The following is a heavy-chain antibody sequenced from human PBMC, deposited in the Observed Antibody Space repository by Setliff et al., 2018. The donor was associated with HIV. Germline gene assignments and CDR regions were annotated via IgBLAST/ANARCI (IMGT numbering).Heavy chain of an antibody. CDR1: GLIFSSYE. Sequence: LRLSCAASGLIFSSYEMNWVRQAPGKGLEWVGRIKSKTDGGTADYITAVQGRSTISRDDSQNRLFLEMNGLKTEDTGVYYCTAELRRNGYYAFAYWGQGSLVTVSS. J-gene: IGHJ4*02. D-gene: IGHD3-3*01. CDR3: TAELRRNGYYAFAY. CDR2: IKSKTDGGTA. V-gene: IGHV3-15*01.